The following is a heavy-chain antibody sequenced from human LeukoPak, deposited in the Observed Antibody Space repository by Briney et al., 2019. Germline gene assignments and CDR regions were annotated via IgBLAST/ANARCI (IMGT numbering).Heavy chain of an antibody. CDR1: GYAFTSYY. D-gene: IGHD3/OR15-3a*01. CDR3: ARDFSDWLLRY. Sequence: ASVKVSCKASGYAFTSYYMHWVRQAPGQGLEWMGIINPSGGSTSYAQKFQGRVTMTRDTSTSTVYMELSSLRSEDTAVYYCARDFSDWLLRYWGQGTLVTVSS. J-gene: IGHJ4*02. CDR2: INPSGGST. V-gene: IGHV1-46*01.